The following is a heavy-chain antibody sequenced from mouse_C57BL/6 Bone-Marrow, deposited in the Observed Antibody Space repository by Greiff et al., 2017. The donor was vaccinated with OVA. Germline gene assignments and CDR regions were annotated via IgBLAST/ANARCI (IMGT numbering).Heavy chain of an antibody. CDR2: IYPGDGDT. J-gene: IGHJ4*01. D-gene: IGHD1-1*01. CDR1: GYAFSRSW. V-gene: IGHV1-82*01. CDR3: ARRSFTTVGEDYYAMDD. Sequence: QVQLKQSGPELVKPGASVKISCKASGYAFSRSWMNWVKQRPGKGLEWIGRIYPGDGDTNYNGKFKGKANLTADQSSSTADKQLSRLTSEDSAVYFGARRSFTTVGEDYYAMDDWGQGTSVTVSS.